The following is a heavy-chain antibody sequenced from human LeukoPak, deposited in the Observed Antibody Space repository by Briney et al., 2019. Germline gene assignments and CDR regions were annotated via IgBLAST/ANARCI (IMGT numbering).Heavy chain of an antibody. V-gene: IGHV5-51*01. J-gene: IGHJ4*02. CDR1: GYSFTSYW. CDR2: IYPGDSET. D-gene: IGHD3-3*01. CDR3: ARLGNTIFGVAPPAGPFDY. Sequence: GESLKISCKGSGYSFTSYWIGWVRQMPGKGREWMGIIYPGDSETRYSPSFQGQVTISADKSISTAYLQWSSLKASDTAMYYCARLGNTIFGVAPPAGPFDYWGQGTLVTVSS.